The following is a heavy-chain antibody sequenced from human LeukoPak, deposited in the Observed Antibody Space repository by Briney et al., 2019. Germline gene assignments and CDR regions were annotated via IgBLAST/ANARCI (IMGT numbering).Heavy chain of an antibody. D-gene: IGHD3-10*01. J-gene: IGHJ4*02. Sequence: SETLSLTCAVYGGSFSGYYWSWIRQPPGKGLEWIGEINHSGSTNYNPSLKSRVTISVDTSKNQFSLKLSSVTAADTAVYYCARGAVVRGVMTLDYWGQGTLVTVSS. CDR2: INHSGST. CDR3: ARGAVVRGVMTLDY. V-gene: IGHV4-34*01. CDR1: GGSFSGYY.